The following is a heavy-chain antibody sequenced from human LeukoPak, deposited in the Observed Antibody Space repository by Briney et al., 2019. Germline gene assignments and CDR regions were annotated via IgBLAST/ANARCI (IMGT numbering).Heavy chain of an antibody. D-gene: IGHD2-2*02. V-gene: IGHV4-34*01. J-gene: IGHJ5*02. CDR2: INHSGST. CDR3: ERGRYCSSTSCYIRWFDP. Sequence: SETLSLTCAVYGGSFSGYYWSWIRQPPGKGLEWIGEINHSGSTNYNPSLKSRVTISVDTSKNQFSLKLSSVTAADTAVYYCERGRYCSSTSCYIRWFDPWGQGTLVTVSS. CDR1: GGSFSGYY.